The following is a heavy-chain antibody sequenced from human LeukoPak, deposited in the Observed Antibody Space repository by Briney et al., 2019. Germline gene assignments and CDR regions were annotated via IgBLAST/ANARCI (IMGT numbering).Heavy chain of an antibody. V-gene: IGHV4-31*03. CDR1: GASISIGFYY. CDR2: IYYSGST. J-gene: IGHJ4*02. CDR3: ARGPYRNSFDY. Sequence: SQTLSLTCTVSGASISIGFYYWSWIRQHPGKGLEWIGYIYYSGSTYYNQSLKSRVTMSVDTSKNHFSLKLSSVTAADTAVYYCARGPYRNSFDYWGQGTLVTVSS. D-gene: IGHD4-11*01.